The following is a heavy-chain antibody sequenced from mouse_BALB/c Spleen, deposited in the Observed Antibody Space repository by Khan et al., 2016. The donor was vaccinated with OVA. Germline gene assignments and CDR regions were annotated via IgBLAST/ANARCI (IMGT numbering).Heavy chain of an antibody. D-gene: IGHD4-1*01. CDR2: ISYSGST. CDR3: ASELGRYYALDY. J-gene: IGHJ4*01. Sequence: QLEESGPGLVKPSQSLSLTCTVTGYSITSDYAWNWIRQFPGNKLEWMGYISYSGSTTYNPSLKSRICITRDPSKDQFFLQLKSVTSEDTATYYCASELGRYYALDYWGQGTSVTVSS. CDR1: GYSITSDYA. V-gene: IGHV3-2*02.